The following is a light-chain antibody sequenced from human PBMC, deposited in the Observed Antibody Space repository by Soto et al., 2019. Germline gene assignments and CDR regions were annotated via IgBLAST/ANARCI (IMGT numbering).Light chain of an antibody. J-gene: IGKJ2*01. CDR1: ETISAD. V-gene: IGKV3-15*01. Sequence: ISMTQSPPTLSVSPGGRVTLSCEASETISADLAWYHHRPGQAPRLLIYAASTRAPGVPARFSGSGSGTDFTLAIANLQAEDFGLYSCQHYHNFPRTFGQGTKLEIK. CDR2: AAS. CDR3: QHYHNFPRT.